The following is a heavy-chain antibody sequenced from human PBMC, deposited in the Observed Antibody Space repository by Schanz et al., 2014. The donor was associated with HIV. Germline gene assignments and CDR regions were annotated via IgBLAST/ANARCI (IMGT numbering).Heavy chain of an antibody. CDR3: ACECDYGGNSCFDY. CDR2: ISYDGNNQ. Sequence: QVQLVESGGGVVQPGRSLRLSCAASGFTFSSFAMHWVRQAPGKGLEWVSVISYDGNNQYYADSVKGRFTISRDNSRNRVFLQMNSLRAEDTALYYCACECDYGGNSCFDYWGQGTLVTVSS. J-gene: IGHJ4*02. CDR1: GFTFSSFA. D-gene: IGHD4-17*01. V-gene: IGHV3-30*03.